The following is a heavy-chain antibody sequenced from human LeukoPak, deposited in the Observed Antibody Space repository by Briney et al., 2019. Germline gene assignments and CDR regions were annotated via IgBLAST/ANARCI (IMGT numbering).Heavy chain of an antibody. J-gene: IGHJ2*01. CDR1: GYTLTELS. CDR2: FDPEDGET. Sequence: ASVKVSCKVSGYTLTELSMHWVRQAPGKGLERMGGFDPEDGETIYAQKFQGRVTMTEDTSTDTAYMELSSLRSEDTAVYYCATAGKVPNWYFDLWGRGTLVTVSS. D-gene: IGHD4/OR15-4a*01. V-gene: IGHV1-24*01. CDR3: ATAGKVPNWYFDL.